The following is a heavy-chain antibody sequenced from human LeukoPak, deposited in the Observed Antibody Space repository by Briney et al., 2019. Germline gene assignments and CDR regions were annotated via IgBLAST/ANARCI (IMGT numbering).Heavy chain of an antibody. Sequence: GGSLRLSCAVSGFSFSDYWMSWVRQPPGKGLEWVANIKQDGSEKYYVDSVKGRFTISRDNAKNSLYLQMNSLRAEDTAVYYCVRVRRLLLREFDHWGQGTLVTVSS. CDR3: VRVRRLLLREFDH. D-gene: IGHD3-22*01. J-gene: IGHJ4*02. CDR1: GFSFSDYW. V-gene: IGHV3-7*01. CDR2: IKQDGSEK.